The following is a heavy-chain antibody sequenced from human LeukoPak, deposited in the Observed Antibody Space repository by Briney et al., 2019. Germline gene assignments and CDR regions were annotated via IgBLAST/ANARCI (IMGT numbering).Heavy chain of an antibody. CDR3: AKDSSVTAIVAFDI. D-gene: IGHD2-21*02. V-gene: IGHV3-9*01. J-gene: IGHJ3*02. CDR2: ISWNSGSI. Sequence: GGSLRLSCAASGFTFDDYAMHWVRQAPGKGLEWVSGISWNSGSIGYADSVKGRFTISRDNTKNSLYLQMNSLRAEDTALYYCAKDSSVTAIVAFDIWGQGTMVTVSS. CDR1: GFTFDDYA.